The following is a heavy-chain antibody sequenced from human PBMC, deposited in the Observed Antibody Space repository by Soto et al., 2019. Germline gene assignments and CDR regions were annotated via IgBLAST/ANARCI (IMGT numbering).Heavy chain of an antibody. CDR1: GGTFSSYA. Sequence: QVQLVQSGAEVKKPGSSVKVSCKASGGTFSSYAISWVRQAPGQGLEWMGGIIPIFGTANYAQKFQGRVTITADKSTSTAYMELSRLRSEDTAVYYCARAEEVAAAGTEYYYGMDVWGQGTTVTVSS. J-gene: IGHJ6*02. CDR2: IIPIFGTA. V-gene: IGHV1-69*06. CDR3: ARAEEVAAAGTEYYYGMDV. D-gene: IGHD6-13*01.